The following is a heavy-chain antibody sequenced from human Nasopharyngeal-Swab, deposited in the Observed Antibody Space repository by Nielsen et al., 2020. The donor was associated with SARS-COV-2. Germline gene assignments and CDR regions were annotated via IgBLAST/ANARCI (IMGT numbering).Heavy chain of an antibody. J-gene: IGHJ4*02. CDR3: ARRDGSWSGYYTDY. CDR2: IYYSGST. D-gene: IGHD3-3*01. CDR1: GGSISSSSYY. V-gene: IGHV4-39*01. Sequence: ESLKISCTVSGGSISSSSYYWGWIRQPPGKGLEWIGSIYYSGSTYYNPSLKSRVTISVDTSTNQFSLKLSSVTAADTAVYYCARRDGSWSGYYTDYWGQGTLVTVSS.